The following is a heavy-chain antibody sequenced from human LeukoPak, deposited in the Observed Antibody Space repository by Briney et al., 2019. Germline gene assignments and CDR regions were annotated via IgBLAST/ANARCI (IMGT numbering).Heavy chain of an antibody. D-gene: IGHD2-2*01. CDR3: ASSVYCSSTSCPDEGYYYMDV. V-gene: IGHV4-59*08. Sequence: SETLSLTCTVSGGSISSYYWSWIRQPPGRGLEWIGYIYYSGSTNYNPSLKSRVTISVDTSKNQFSLKLSSVTAADTAVYYCASSVYCSSTSCPDEGYYYMDVWGNGTTLTVSS. J-gene: IGHJ6*03. CDR2: IYYSGST. CDR1: GGSISSYY.